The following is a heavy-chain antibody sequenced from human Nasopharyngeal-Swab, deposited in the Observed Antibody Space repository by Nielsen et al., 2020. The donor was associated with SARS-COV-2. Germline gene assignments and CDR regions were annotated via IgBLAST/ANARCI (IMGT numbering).Heavy chain of an antibody. D-gene: IGHD1-14*01. CDR2: ISELGSGR. Sequence: GESLKISCAASGFSITTYGMTWVRQAPGEGLEWVSGISELGSGRYHADSVRGRFSISRDTSKNTVYLQMNTVRAEDTGLYYCARGLTGHIVQWIPSPYWGQGTLVTVSS. J-gene: IGHJ4*02. CDR3: ARGLTGHIVQWIPSPY. CDR1: GFSITTYG. V-gene: IGHV3-23*01.